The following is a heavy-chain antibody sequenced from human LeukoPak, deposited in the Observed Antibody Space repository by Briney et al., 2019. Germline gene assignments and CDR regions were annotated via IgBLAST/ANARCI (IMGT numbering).Heavy chain of an antibody. V-gene: IGHV1-69*04. Sequence: SVKVSCKASGGTFSSYAISWVRQAPGQGPEWMGRIIPILGIANYAQKFQGRVTITADKSTSTAYMELSSLRSEDTAVYYCAREVDSSGYYWLDYWGQGTLVTVSS. J-gene: IGHJ4*02. D-gene: IGHD3-22*01. CDR3: AREVDSSGYYWLDY. CDR1: GGTFSSYA. CDR2: IIPILGIA.